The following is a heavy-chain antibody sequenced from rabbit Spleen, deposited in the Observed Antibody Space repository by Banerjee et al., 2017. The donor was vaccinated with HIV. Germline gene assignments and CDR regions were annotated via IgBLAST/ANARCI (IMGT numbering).Heavy chain of an antibody. CDR3: ARDAGTSFSTYGMDL. CDR2: ISVGATR. V-gene: IGHV1S28*01. J-gene: IGHJ6*01. Sequence: QSLEESGGDLVKPGASLTLTCTASGFSFSSYHYCWVRQAPGKGLEYIGYISVGATRYYASWVNARFTISRNTGENTVTLQMTSLTVADTATYFCARDAGTSFSTYGMDLWGPGTLVTVS. CDR1: GFSFSSYH. D-gene: IGHD8-1*01.